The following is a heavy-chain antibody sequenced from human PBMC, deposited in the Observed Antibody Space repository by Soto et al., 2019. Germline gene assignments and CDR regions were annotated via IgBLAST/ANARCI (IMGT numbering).Heavy chain of an antibody. D-gene: IGHD3-22*01. Sequence: GESLKISCKGSGYSFTSYWIGWVRQMPGKGLEWMGIIYPGDSDTRYSPSFQGQVTISADKSISTAYLQWSSLKASDTAMYYCARSPSFDYYYDSSGTRFDPWGQGTLVTVSS. CDR3: ARSPSFDYYYDSSGTRFDP. CDR1: GYSFTSYW. J-gene: IGHJ5*02. CDR2: IYPGDSDT. V-gene: IGHV5-51*01.